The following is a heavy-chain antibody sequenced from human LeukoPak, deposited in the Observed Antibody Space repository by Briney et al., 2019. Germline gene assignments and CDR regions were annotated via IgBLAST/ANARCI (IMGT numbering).Heavy chain of an antibody. Sequence: GASVTVSCKASGYTFTSYYMHWVRQAPGQGLEWMGIINPSGGSTSYAQKFQGRVTMTRDTSTSTVYMELSSLRSEDTAVYYCARDYENYYDSSGYPEYFQHWGQGTLVTVSS. V-gene: IGHV1-46*01. CDR2: INPSGGST. CDR1: GYTFTSYY. D-gene: IGHD3-22*01. CDR3: ARDYENYYDSSGYPEYFQH. J-gene: IGHJ1*01.